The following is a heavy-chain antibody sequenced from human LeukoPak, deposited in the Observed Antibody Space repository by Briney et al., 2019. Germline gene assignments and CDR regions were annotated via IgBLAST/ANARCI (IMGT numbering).Heavy chain of an antibody. Sequence: SETLSLTCAVYGGSFSGYYWSWIRQPPGKGLEWIGEINHCGSTNYNACLKSRVTISVDTSKNQFSLKLSSVTAADTAVYYCARRGTMVRGVINPRKYWYFDLWGRGTLVTVSS. J-gene: IGHJ2*01. CDR3: ARRGTMVRGVINPRKYWYFDL. V-gene: IGHV4-34*01. CDR2: INHCGST. D-gene: IGHD3-10*01. CDR1: GGSFSGYY.